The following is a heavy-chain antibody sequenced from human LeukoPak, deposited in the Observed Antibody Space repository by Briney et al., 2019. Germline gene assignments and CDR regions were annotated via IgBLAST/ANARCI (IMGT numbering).Heavy chain of an antibody. CDR1: GFTFSSYA. CDR2: ISGSGGST. CDR3: AKEGYYYDSSGYYAFDY. V-gene: IGHV3-23*01. J-gene: IGHJ4*02. D-gene: IGHD3-22*01. Sequence: GGSLRLSCAASGFTFSSYAMSWVRQAPGKGLEWVSAISGSGGSTYYADSVKGRFTISRDNSKNTLYLQMNSLRAEDTAVYYCAKEGYYYDSSGYYAFDYWGQGTLVTVSS.